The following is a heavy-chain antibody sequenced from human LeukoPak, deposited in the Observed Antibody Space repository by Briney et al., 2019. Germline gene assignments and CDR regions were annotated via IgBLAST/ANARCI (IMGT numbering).Heavy chain of an antibody. CDR2: ISGSGGST. CDR3: AKDRVSNSLDLYCFDY. D-gene: IGHD2/OR15-2a*01. V-gene: IGHV3-23*01. CDR1: GFTFSSYA. Sequence: PGGSLRLPCAASGFTFSSYAMSWVRQAPGKGLEWVSAISGSGGSTYYADSVKGRFTISRDNSKNTLYLQMNGLRAEDTAVYYCAKDRVSNSLDLYCFDYWGQGTLVTVSS. J-gene: IGHJ4*02.